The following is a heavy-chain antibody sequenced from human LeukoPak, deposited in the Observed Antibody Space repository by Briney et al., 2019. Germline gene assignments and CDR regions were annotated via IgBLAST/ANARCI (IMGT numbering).Heavy chain of an antibody. CDR3: AKDPSVLMVYAIYYFDY. J-gene: IGHJ4*02. V-gene: IGHV3-23*01. CDR1: GFTFTSYA. Sequence: GGSLRLSCAASGFTFTSYAMSWVRQAPGKGLEWVSAISGSGGSTYYADSMKGRFTISRDNSKNTLYLQMNSLRAEDTAVYYCAKDPSVLMVYAIYYFDYWGQGTLVTVSS. CDR2: ISGSGGST. D-gene: IGHD2-8*01.